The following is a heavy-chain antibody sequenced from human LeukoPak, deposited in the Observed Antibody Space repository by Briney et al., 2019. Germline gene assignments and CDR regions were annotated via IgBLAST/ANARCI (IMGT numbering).Heavy chain of an antibody. CDR3: AKAVSGSYTSVFDY. CDR1: GFTFSSYA. Sequence: PGGSLRLSCAASGFTFSSYAMSWVRQAPGKGLEWVSGISGSGGHTYNADSVEGRFTISRDNSKNTVSLQLSSLRAEDTAVYYCAKAVSGSYTSVFDYWGQGTLVTVSS. V-gene: IGHV3-23*01. J-gene: IGHJ4*02. D-gene: IGHD1-26*01. CDR2: ISGSGGHT.